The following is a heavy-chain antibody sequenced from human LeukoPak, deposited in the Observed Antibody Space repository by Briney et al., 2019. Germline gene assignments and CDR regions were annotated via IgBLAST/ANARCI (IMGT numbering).Heavy chain of an antibody. V-gene: IGHV1-8*01. CDR2: MSPNSGNT. CDR3: TRGPPNWGYDY. D-gene: IGHD7-27*01. Sequence: ASMKVSCKASGYTFTSYDINWVRQATGQGLEWIGWMSPNSGNTGYAQKFQGRVTMTRSTSMSTAYMELSSLKSEDTAVYYCTRGPPNWGYDYWGQGTLVTVSS. J-gene: IGHJ4*02. CDR1: GYTFTSYD.